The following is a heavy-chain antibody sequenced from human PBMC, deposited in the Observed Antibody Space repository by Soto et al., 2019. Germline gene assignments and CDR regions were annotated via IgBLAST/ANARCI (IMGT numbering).Heavy chain of an antibody. CDR1: GFTVSSNY. CDR2: IYSGGST. CDR3: ARGEYCSGGSCYSGGY. D-gene: IGHD2-15*01. V-gene: IGHV3-66*01. Sequence: EVQLVESGGGLVQPGGSLRLSCAASGFTVSSNYMSWVRQAPGKGLEWVSVIYSGGSTYYADSVKCGFTISRDNSKNTLYLQMNSLRAEDTAVYYCARGEYCSGGSCYSGGYWGQGTLVTVSS. J-gene: IGHJ4*02.